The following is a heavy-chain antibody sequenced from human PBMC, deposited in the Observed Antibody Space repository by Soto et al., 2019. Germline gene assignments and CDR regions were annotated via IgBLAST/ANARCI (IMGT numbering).Heavy chain of an antibody. D-gene: IGHD6-13*01. CDR3: ARVGEQQLDYYYGMDV. V-gene: IGHV3-11*06. Sequence: GGSLRLSCAASGFTFSDYYMSWIRQAPGKGLEWVSYISSSSSYTNYADSVKGRFTISRDNAKNSLYLQMNSLRAEDTAVYYCARVGEQQLDYYYGMDVWGQGTTVTVSS. CDR2: ISSSSSYT. CDR1: GFTFSDYY. J-gene: IGHJ6*02.